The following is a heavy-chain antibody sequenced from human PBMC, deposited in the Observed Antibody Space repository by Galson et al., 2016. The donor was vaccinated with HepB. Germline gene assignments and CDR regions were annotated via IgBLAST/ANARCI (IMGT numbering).Heavy chain of an antibody. J-gene: IGHJ6*02. CDR1: GYTFTAYF. V-gene: IGHV1-46*01. Sequence: SVKVSCKASGYTFTAYFIYWVRQAPGQGLEWMGFINPNVGSTTFAQKFQDRVTMTRHTSTSTVFMELSSLRSEDTAVYFCARGDLNYYYALDVWGQGTTVTVSS. CDR2: INPNVGST. D-gene: IGHD3-3*01. CDR3: ARGDLNYYYALDV.